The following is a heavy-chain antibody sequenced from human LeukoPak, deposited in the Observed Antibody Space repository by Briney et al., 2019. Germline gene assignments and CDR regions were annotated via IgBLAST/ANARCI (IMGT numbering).Heavy chain of an antibody. CDR3: ARDGLRYFDWPNNWLDP. D-gene: IGHD3-9*01. Sequence: SVKVSCKASGGTFSSYAISWVRQAPGQGLEWMGGIIPIFGTANYAQKFQGRVTITADESTSTAYMELSSLRSEDTAVYYCARDGLRYFDWPNNWLDPWGQGTLVTVSS. CDR1: GGTFSSYA. J-gene: IGHJ5*02. V-gene: IGHV1-69*13. CDR2: IIPIFGTA.